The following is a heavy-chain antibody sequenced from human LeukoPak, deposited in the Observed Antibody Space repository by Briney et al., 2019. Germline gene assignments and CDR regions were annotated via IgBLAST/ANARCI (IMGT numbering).Heavy chain of an antibody. Sequence: ASVKVSCNASGYTFTSYAMNWVRQAPGQGLEWMGWINTNTGNPTYAQGFTGRFVFSLDTSVSTAYLQISSLKAEDTAVYYCASWGMVAAGYGMDVWGQGTTVTVSS. CDR2: INTNTGNP. CDR3: ASWGMVAAGYGMDV. D-gene: IGHD1-26*01. CDR1: GYTFTSYA. V-gene: IGHV7-4-1*02. J-gene: IGHJ6*02.